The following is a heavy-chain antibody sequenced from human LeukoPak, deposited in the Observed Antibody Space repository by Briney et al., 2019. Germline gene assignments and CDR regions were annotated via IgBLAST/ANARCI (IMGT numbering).Heavy chain of an antibody. J-gene: IGHJ6*03. CDR3: AITPKVATFYYNFFMDV. CDR2: INHSGST. Sequence: SETLFLTCAAYGGSFSNYYWSWIRQPPGQGLEWIGEINHSGSTNYNSSLKSRVTILVDTAKSQFSLKPSSVTAADTAVYYCAITPKVATFYYNFFMDVWGKGTTVTVSS. V-gene: IGHV4-34*01. D-gene: IGHD5-12*01. CDR1: GGSFSNYY.